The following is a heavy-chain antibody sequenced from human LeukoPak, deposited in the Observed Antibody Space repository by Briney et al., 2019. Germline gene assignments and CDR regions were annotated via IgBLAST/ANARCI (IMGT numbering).Heavy chain of an antibody. CDR2: ISSSSSYI. D-gene: IGHD1-26*01. CDR1: GFTFSSYS. V-gene: IGHV3-21*03. Sequence: GGSLRLSCAAPGFTFSSYSMNWVRQAPGKGPEWVSSISSSSSYIYYADSVKGRFTISRDNAKNSLYLQMNSLRAEDTAVYYCARDLKVGATRGANWFDPWGQGTLVTVSS. CDR3: ARDLKVGATRGANWFDP. J-gene: IGHJ5*02.